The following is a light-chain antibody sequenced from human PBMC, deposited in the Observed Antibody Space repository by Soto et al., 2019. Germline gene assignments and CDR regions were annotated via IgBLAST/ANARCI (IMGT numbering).Light chain of an antibody. CDR1: QSIGTY. J-gene: IGKJ4*01. Sequence: EIVLTQSPATLSLSPGERATLCCWASQSIGTYLAWYQQKPGQAPRLLIYDASNRATGIPARFSGGGSGTDFTLTISSLEPEDFAVYYCQQRNPLTFGGGTKVEIK. CDR3: QQRNPLT. CDR2: DAS. V-gene: IGKV3-11*01.